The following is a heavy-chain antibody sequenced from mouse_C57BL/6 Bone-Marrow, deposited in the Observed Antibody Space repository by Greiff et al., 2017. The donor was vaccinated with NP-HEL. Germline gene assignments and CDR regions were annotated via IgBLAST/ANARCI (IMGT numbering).Heavy chain of an antibody. CDR2: IHPNSGST. Sequence: VQLQQPGAELVKPGASVKLSCKASGYTFTSYWMHWVKQRPGQGLEWIGMIHPNSGSTNYNEKFKSKATLTVDKSSSTAYLQLSSLTSEDSAVYYCARSDTTVVVHFDYWGQGTTLTVSS. J-gene: IGHJ2*01. CDR1: GYTFTSYW. CDR3: ARSDTTVVVHFDY. V-gene: IGHV1-64*01. D-gene: IGHD1-1*01.